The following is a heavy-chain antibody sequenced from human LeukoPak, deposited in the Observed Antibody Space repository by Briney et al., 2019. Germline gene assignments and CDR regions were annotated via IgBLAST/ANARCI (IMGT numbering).Heavy chain of an antibody. J-gene: IGHJ4*02. CDR2: INHSGST. CDR3: ARETMIVVVSPDYFDY. V-gene: IGHV4-34*01. CDR1: GGSFSGYY. D-gene: IGHD3-22*01. Sequence: SETLSLTCAVYGGSFSGYYWSWIRQPPGKGLEWIGEINHSGSTNYNPSLKSRVTISVDTSKNQFSLKLSSVTAADTAVYYCARETMIVVVSPDYFDYWGQGTLVTVSS.